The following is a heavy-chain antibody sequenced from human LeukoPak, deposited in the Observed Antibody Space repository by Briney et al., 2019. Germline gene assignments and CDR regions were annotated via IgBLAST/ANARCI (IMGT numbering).Heavy chain of an antibody. J-gene: IGHJ4*02. D-gene: IGHD6-6*01. Sequence: GGSLRLSCAASGFTFSSYSMDWVRQAPGKGLEWVSHITASGTAMFYADSVKGRFTISRDNAKNTLYLQMNSLRAEDTAVYYCARDQSSSSNLGAFDYWGQGTLVTVSS. CDR3: ARDQSSSSNLGAFDY. CDR2: ITASGTAM. V-gene: IGHV3-48*01. CDR1: GFTFSSYS.